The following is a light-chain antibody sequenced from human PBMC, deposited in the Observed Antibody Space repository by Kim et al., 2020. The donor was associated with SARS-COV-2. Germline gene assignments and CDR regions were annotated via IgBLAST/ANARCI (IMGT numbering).Light chain of an antibody. Sequence: LSLSPGERATLSCRASQSISTYLAWYQQKPGQAPRLLIYDASNRAIDIPARFSGSGSGTDFTLTISSLEPEDFAVYYCQQRDSWSTFGQGTKLEI. J-gene: IGKJ2*01. CDR1: QSISTY. V-gene: IGKV3-11*01. CDR3: QQRDSWST. CDR2: DAS.